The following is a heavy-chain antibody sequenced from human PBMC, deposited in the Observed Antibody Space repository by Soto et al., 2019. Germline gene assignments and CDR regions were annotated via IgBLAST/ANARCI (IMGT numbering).Heavy chain of an antibody. J-gene: IGHJ5*02. V-gene: IGHV3-30-3*01. CDR2: ISYDGSNK. CDR1: GFTFSSYA. CDR3: ARDLNP. Sequence: VQLLESGGGLVQPGGSLRLSCAASGFTFSSYAMSWVRQAPGKGLEWVAVISYDGSNKYYADSVKGRFTISRDNSKNTLYLQMNSLRAEDTAVYYCARDLNPWGQGTLVTVSS. D-gene: IGHD3-9*01.